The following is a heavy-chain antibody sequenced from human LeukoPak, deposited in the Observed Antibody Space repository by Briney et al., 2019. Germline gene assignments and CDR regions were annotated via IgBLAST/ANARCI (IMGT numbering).Heavy chain of an antibody. CDR3: ARDLVGYCSSSSCYAGYYYNYGMDV. V-gene: IGHV3-21*01. Sequence: GGSLRLSCAASGFTFSSYSMNWVRQAPGKGLEWVSSISSSSSYIYYADSLKGRFTISRDNAKNSLYLQMNSLRAEDTAVYYCARDLVGYCSSSSCYAGYYYNYGMDVWGQGTTVTVSS. CDR1: GFTFSSYS. CDR2: ISSSSSYI. D-gene: IGHD2-2*01. J-gene: IGHJ6*02.